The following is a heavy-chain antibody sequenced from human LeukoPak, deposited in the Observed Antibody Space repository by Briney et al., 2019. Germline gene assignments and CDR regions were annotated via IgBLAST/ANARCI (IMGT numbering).Heavy chain of an antibody. CDR1: GGSISSYY. Sequence: PSETLSLTCTVSGGSISSYYWSWIRQPPGKGLEWIGYIYYSGSTNYNPSLKSRVTISVDTSKNQFSLKLSSVTAADTAVYYCASTHPYYDSSGYYLWGQGTLVTVSS. CDR3: ASTHPYYDSSGYYL. V-gene: IGHV4-59*12. D-gene: IGHD3-22*01. CDR2: IYYSGST. J-gene: IGHJ5*02.